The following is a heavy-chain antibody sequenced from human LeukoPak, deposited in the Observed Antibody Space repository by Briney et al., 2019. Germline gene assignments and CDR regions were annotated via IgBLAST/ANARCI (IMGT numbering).Heavy chain of an antibody. D-gene: IGHD6-19*01. CDR1: GITFSSYG. CDR3: AKDNSAGFYAFDI. J-gene: IGHJ3*02. CDR2: ISTTGGST. Sequence: GGSLRLSCAASGITFSSYGMSWVRQAPGKGLEWVSAISTTGGSTYYADSVKGRFTISRDNSKNTLYLQMNSLRAEDTAVYYCAKDNSAGFYAFDIWGQGTMVTVSS. V-gene: IGHV3-23*01.